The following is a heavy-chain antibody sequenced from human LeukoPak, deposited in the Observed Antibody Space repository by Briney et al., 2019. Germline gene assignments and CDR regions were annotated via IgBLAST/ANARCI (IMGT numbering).Heavy chain of an antibody. Sequence: SETLSLTCAVYGGSFSGYYWSWIRQPPGKGLEWIGEINHSGSTNYNPSLKSRVTISVDTSKNQFSLKLSSVTAADTAVYYCALGYDFWSGYHEYFQHWGQGTLVTVSS. J-gene: IGHJ1*01. CDR1: GGSFSGYY. D-gene: IGHD3-3*01. CDR3: ALGYDFWSGYHEYFQH. CDR2: INHSGST. V-gene: IGHV4-34*01.